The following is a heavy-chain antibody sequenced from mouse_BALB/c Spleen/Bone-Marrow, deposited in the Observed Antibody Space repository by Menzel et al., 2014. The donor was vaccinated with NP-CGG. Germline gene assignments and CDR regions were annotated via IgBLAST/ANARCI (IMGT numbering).Heavy chain of an antibody. CDR1: RFTFSSYG. J-gene: IGHJ1*01. Sequence: VQLKESGGGLVQPGGSLKLSCVASRFTFSSYGMSWVRQTPDKRLELVATINNNGGSTYYPDSVKGQFTISRDNAKNTLYLQMSSLKSEDTAMYYCARVYGWYFDVWGAGTTVTVSS. CDR3: ARVYGWYFDV. D-gene: IGHD1-1*01. CDR2: INNNGGST. V-gene: IGHV5-6-3*01.